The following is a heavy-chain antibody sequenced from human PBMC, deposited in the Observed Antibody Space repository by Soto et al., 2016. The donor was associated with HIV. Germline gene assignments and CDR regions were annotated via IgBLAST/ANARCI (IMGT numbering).Heavy chain of an antibody. Sequence: EVQLVESGGGLVQPGGSLRLSCAASGFTFSSYWMHWVRQAPGKGLVWVSRINSDGSSTSYADSVKGRFTISRDNAKNTLYLQMNSLRAEDTAVYYCAREGRYCSGGSCYSVYYYYYMDVVGKGTTVTVSS. CDR3: AREGRYCSGGSCYSVYYYYYMDV. CDR1: GFTFSSYW. CDR2: INSDGSST. D-gene: IGHD2-15*01. V-gene: IGHV3-74*01. J-gene: IGHJ6*03.